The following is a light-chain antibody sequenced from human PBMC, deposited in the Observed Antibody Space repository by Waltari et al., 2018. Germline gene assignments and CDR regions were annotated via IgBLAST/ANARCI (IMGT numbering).Light chain of an antibody. CDR3: QHHFRLPAT. CDR1: QSISRY. V-gene: IGKV3-20*01. Sequence: IMLTQSPGTLSLSPGERATLSCRDSQSISRYLAWYQQKPGQAPRLLIYGASTRATGIPDRFGGSGSGTDFSLTISGLEPEDSAVYYCQHHFRLPATFGQGTKVEIK. CDR2: GAS. J-gene: IGKJ1*01.